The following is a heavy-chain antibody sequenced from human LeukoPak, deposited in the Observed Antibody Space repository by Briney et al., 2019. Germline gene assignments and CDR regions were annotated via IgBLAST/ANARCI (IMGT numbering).Heavy chain of an antibody. CDR2: INSDGSWT. D-gene: IGHD3-10*01. Sequence: GGSLRLSCAASGNYWMHWVRQVPGKGLVWVSHINSDGSWTSYADSVKGRFTISKDNAKNTLYLQMNSLRAEDTAVYYCARDSITMVRGVIVYYFDYWGQGTLVTVSS. V-gene: IGHV3-74*01. CDR3: ARDSITMVRGVIVYYFDY. CDR1: GNYW. J-gene: IGHJ4*02.